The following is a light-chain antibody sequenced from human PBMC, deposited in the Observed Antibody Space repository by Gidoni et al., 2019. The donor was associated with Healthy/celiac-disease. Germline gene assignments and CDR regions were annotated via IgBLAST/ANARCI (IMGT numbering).Light chain of an antibody. V-gene: IGLV3-16*01. J-gene: IGLJ7*01. CDR1: ALPKKY. Sequence: SYELPQPPSVSVSLGQMARITCSGEALPKKYAYWYQQKPAQFPVLVIYKDSERPSGIPERFSGSSSGTIVTLTISGVQAEDEADYYCLSADSSGTYPVFGGGTQLTVL. CDR2: KDS. CDR3: LSADSSGTYPV.